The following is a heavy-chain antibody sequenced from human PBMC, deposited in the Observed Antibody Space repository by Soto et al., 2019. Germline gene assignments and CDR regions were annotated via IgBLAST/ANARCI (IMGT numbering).Heavy chain of an antibody. CDR2: ISGSGGST. CDR1: GFTFSSYA. D-gene: IGHD6-6*01. J-gene: IGHJ6*03. Sequence: GESLKISCAASGFTFSSYAMSWVRQAPGKGLEWVSAISGSGGSTYYADSVKGRFTISRDNSKNTLYLQMNSLRAEDTAVYYCAKAAARPLYYYYYMDVWGKGTTVTVSS. CDR3: AKAAARPLYYYYYMDV. V-gene: IGHV3-23*01.